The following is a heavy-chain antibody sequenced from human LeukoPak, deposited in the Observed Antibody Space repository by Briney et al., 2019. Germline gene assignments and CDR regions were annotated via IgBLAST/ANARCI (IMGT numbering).Heavy chain of an antibody. CDR3: ARDGTCSSTSCLRGDYYYMDV. V-gene: IGHV4-61*08. D-gene: IGHD2-2*01. Sequence: SETLSLTCTVSGGSISSGGYYWSWIRQPPGKGLEWIGYIYHSGSTNYNPSLKSRVTISVDTSKNQFSLKLSSVTAADTAVYYCARDGTCSSTSCLRGDYYYMDVWGKGTSVTVSS. CDR1: GGSISSGGYY. CDR2: IYHSGST. J-gene: IGHJ6*03.